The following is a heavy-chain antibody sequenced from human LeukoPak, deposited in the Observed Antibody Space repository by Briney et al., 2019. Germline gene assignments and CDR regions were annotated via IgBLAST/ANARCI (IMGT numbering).Heavy chain of an antibody. CDR2: ISYDGSKK. Sequence: GGSLRLSCVASGFTFSSYAMHWVRQAPGKGLEWVAVISYDGSKKYYADSVKGRFTISRDNSKNTLYLQMNSLRAEDTAVYYCARGRGQWLAKGSDYWGQGTLVTVSS. CDR1: GFTFSSYA. D-gene: IGHD6-19*01. CDR3: ARGRGQWLAKGSDY. V-gene: IGHV3-30*04. J-gene: IGHJ4*02.